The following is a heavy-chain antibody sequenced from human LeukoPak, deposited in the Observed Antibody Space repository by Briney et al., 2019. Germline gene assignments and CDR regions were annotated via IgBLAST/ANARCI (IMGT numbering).Heavy chain of an antibody. CDR2: ISWNSVSK. Sequence: LTCTVSGGSISSYYWSWVRQAPGKGLEWVSGISWNSVSKAYADSVKGRFTISRDNAKNSLYLQMSSLRAEDTALYYCAREYSGTYLVDFWGQGSLVTVSS. CDR1: GGSISSYY. V-gene: IGHV3-9*01. D-gene: IGHD1-26*01. J-gene: IGHJ4*02. CDR3: AREYSGTYLVDF.